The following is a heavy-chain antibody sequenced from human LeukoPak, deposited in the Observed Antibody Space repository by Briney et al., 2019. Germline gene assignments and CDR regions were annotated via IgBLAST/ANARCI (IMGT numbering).Heavy chain of an antibody. CDR2: IIPIFGTA. CDR1: GGTFISYA. CDR3: ARDHEPMGAYYYYMDV. Sequence: ASVKVSCKASGGTFISYAISWVRQAPGQGLEWMGGIIPIFGTANYAQKFQGRVTMTRDTSISTAYMELSRLRSDDTAVYYCARDHEPMGAYYYYMDVWGKGTTVTISS. J-gene: IGHJ6*03. D-gene: IGHD3-10*01. V-gene: IGHV1-69*05.